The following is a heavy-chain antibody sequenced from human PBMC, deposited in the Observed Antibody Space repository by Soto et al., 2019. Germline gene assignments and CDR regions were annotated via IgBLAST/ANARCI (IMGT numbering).Heavy chain of an antibody. CDR3: ARGRASGSYYLLDY. D-gene: IGHD3-10*01. CDR2: INPNSGNI. Sequence: ASVKVSCKASGDTFTTYDINWVRQATGHGLEWMGWINPNSGNIGYAQRFQGRVTMTRDTAIRTAYMEVSSLRSDDTAVYHCARGRASGSYYLLDYWGQGTLVTVCS. CDR1: GDTFTTYD. V-gene: IGHV1-8*01. J-gene: IGHJ4*02.